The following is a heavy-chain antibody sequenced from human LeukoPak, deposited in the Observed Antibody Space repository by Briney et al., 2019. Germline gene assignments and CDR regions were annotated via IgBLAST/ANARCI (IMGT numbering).Heavy chain of an antibody. V-gene: IGHV3-64*01. Sequence: PGGSLRLSCAASGFTFSSYAMHWVRQAPGKGLEYVSAISSNGGSTYYANSVKGRFTISRDNSKNALYLQMGSLRAEDMAVYYCARTVVGLLRAHYMDVWGKGTTVTVSS. J-gene: IGHJ6*03. D-gene: IGHD2-15*01. CDR3: ARTVVGLLRAHYMDV. CDR2: ISSNGGST. CDR1: GFTFSSYA.